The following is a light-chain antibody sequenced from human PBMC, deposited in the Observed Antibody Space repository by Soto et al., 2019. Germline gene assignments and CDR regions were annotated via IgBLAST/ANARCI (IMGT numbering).Light chain of an antibody. Sequence: QSVLTQTPSASGTPGQSVTISCSGSNSNMGRNYVYWYQQVPGTAPKLLMYRNDVRPSGVPDRFTGSKSGTSASLAISGLQSEDEADYSCAAWDDSLNGVVFGGGTKLTVL. J-gene: IGLJ2*01. V-gene: IGLV1-47*01. CDR1: NSNMGRNY. CDR3: AAWDDSLNGVV. CDR2: RND.